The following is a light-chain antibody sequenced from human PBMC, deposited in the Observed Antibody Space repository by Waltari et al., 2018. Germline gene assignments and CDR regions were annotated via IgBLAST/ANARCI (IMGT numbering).Light chain of an antibody. V-gene: IGKV3-20*01. CDR2: GAS. CDR3: QQYDGEVLT. J-gene: IGKJ4*01. Sequence: ELVLTQSPGTLSLSPGERATLPCRASQSVSRNYLNWYQQKGGQAPRLLIHGASIRATGIPDRFSGSGSGTDFTLTISRLEPEDFAVYYCQQYDGEVLTFGGGTKVEI. CDR1: QSVSRNY.